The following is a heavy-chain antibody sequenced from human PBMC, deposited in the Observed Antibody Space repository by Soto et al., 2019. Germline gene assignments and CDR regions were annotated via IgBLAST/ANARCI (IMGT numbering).Heavy chain of an antibody. CDR2: IIPIFGTA. CDR3: ARDRGIVVVPAAPPYYGMDV. Sequence: QVQLVQSGAEVKKPGSSVEVSCKASGGTFSSYAISWVRQAPGQGLEWMGGIIPIFGTANYAQKFQGRVTITADKSTSTAYMELSSLRSEDTAVYYCARDRGIVVVPAAPPYYGMDVWGQGTTVTVSS. J-gene: IGHJ6*02. CDR1: GGTFSSYA. V-gene: IGHV1-69*06. D-gene: IGHD2-2*01.